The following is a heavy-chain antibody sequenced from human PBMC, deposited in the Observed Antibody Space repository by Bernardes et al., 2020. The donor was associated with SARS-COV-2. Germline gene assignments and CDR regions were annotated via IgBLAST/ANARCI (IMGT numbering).Heavy chain of an antibody. CDR1: GFTVSSNY. D-gene: IGHD2-8*01. CDR2: IYSGGST. J-gene: IGHJ3*02. CDR3: AREPYCTSGVCHHLDAVDI. Sequence: GGSLRLSCAASGFTVSSNYTSWVRQAPGKGLEWVSVIYSGGSTYYADSVKGRFTISRDNSKNTLYLQMNSLRAEDTAVYYCAREPYCTSGVCHHLDAVDIWGQGTMVTVSS. V-gene: IGHV3-53*01.